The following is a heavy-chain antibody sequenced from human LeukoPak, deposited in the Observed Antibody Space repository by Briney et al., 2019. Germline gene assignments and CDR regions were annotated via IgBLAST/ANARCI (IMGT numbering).Heavy chain of an antibody. J-gene: IGHJ4*02. CDR1: GFTVSSNY. CDR2: IYSGGST. D-gene: IGHD6-13*01. V-gene: IGHV3-53*05. CDR3: ARGDSSSWHYFDY. Sequence: GGSLRLSCAASGFTVSSNYMSWVRQAPGKGLEWVSVIYSGGSTYYADSVKGRFTISRDNSKNTLYLQMNSLRAEDTAVYYCARGDSSSWHYFDYWGQGTLVTVSS.